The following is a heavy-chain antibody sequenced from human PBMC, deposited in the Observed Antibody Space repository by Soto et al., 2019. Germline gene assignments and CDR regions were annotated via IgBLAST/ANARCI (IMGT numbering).Heavy chain of an antibody. V-gene: IGHV4-4*02. CDR3: ARGSRIAVAGTFDY. J-gene: IGHJ4*02. CDR1: GGSISSINW. CDR2: IYHSGTT. D-gene: IGHD6-19*01. Sequence: QVQLQESGPGLVKPSGTLSLTCAVSGGSISSINWWRWVRQPPGKGLEWIGEIYHSGTTNYNPSLKRRVTISVDTSKNQFALKLSSMTAADTAVYYCARGSRIAVAGTFDYWGQGTMVTVSS.